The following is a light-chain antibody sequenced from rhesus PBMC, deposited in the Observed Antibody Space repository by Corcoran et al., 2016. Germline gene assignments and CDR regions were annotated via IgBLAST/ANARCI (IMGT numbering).Light chain of an antibody. Sequence: EIVLTQSPATLSLSPGERATLSCRASQSVSGILAWYQQKPGPAPRLPLYDTSRRATGIPDRFSGSGSGTDFTLTISSLGPEDVGVYYCQQYNNWPLTFGGGTKVELK. J-gene: IGKJ4*01. V-gene: IGKV3-35*01. CDR2: DTS. CDR1: QSVSGI. CDR3: QQYNNWPLT.